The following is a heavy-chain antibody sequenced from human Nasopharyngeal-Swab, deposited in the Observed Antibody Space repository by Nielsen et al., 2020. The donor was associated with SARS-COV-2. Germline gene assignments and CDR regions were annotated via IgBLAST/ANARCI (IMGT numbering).Heavy chain of an antibody. CDR3: AKDPPVYSSSWYYY. J-gene: IGHJ4*02. CDR2: ISGSGGSP. V-gene: IGHV3-23*01. Sequence: WIRQPPGKGLEWVSAISGSGGSPYSSSSVPVLFTISRDNSKNTLYLQMNSLRAEDTAVYYCAKDPPVYSSSWYYYWGQGTLVTVSS. D-gene: IGHD6-13*01.